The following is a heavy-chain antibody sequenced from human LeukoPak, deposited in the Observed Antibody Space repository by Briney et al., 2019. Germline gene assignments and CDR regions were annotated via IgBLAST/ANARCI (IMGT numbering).Heavy chain of an antibody. CDR1: GFTFSSYS. V-gene: IGHV3-21*01. J-gene: IGHJ6*02. CDR3: ATYTHWVAGDV. CDR2: ISSSSTYI. Sequence: GGSLRLSCAASGFTFSSYSMNWVRQAPGKGLEWVSFISSSSTYIYYADSVKGRFTISRDDAKNSLYLQMSSLRADDTAVYYCATYTHWVAGDVWGQGTTVTVSS. D-gene: IGHD3-16*01.